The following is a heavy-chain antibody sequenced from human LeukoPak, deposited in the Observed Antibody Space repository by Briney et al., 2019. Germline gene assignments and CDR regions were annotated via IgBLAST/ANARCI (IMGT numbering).Heavy chain of an antibody. Sequence: GGSLRLSCTVSGFSLSSYAMSWVRQAPGKGLVWVSVIHGSDGSTYYADTVKGRFNISRDNAKNSLYLQMNSLRAEDTAVYYCAKLGWSLGYYDSSGYWDYFDYWGQGTLVTVSS. CDR3: AKLGWSLGYYDSSGYWDYFDY. CDR1: GFSLSSYA. J-gene: IGHJ4*02. CDR2: IHGSDGST. D-gene: IGHD3-22*01. V-gene: IGHV3-23*01.